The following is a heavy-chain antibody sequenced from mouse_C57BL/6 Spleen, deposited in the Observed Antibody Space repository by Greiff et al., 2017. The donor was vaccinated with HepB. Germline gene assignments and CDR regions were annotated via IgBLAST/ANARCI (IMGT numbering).Heavy chain of an antibody. D-gene: IGHD1-1*01. Sequence: EVQLVESGGGLVQPGGSLKLSCAASGFTFSDYYMYWVRQTPEKRLEWVAYISNGGGSTYYPNTVKGRFTISRDNAKNTLYLQMSRLKSEDTAMYYCARQKVSFYYGSSYWYFDVWGTGTTVTVSS. CDR3: ARQKVSFYYGSSYWYFDV. CDR1: GFTFSDYY. CDR2: ISNGGGST. V-gene: IGHV5-12*01. J-gene: IGHJ1*03.